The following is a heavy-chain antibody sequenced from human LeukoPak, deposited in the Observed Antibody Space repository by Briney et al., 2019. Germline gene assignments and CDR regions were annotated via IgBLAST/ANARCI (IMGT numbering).Heavy chain of an antibody. CDR1: GGSFSGFY. CDR3: ARGLGEGYPDS. J-gene: IGHJ4*02. CDR2: VNHSRGT. D-gene: IGHD5-24*01. V-gene: IGHV4-34*01. Sequence: SETLSLTCAVHGGSFSGFYWTWMRQPPGKGPEWIGEVNHSRGTNYNPSLKSRVTISEDTSKNQFSLNLTSVTAADTAVYYCARGLGEGYPDSWGQGTLVTVSS.